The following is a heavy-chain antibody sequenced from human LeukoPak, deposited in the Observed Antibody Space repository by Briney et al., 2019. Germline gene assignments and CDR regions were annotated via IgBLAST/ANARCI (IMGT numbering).Heavy chain of an antibody. CDR3: ARDSGYYYDSSGPMFDY. Sequence: ASVKVSCKASGYTFTGYYMHWVRQAPGQGLEWMGWINPNSGGTNYAQKFQGRVTMTRDTSISTAYMELSRLRSDDTAVYYCARDSGYYYDSSGPMFDYWGQGTLVTVSS. V-gene: IGHV1-2*02. J-gene: IGHJ4*02. D-gene: IGHD3-22*01. CDR2: INPNSGGT. CDR1: GYTFTGYY.